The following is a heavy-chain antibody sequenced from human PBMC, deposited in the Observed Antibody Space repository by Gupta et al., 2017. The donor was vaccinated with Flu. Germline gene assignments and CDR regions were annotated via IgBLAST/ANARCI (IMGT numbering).Heavy chain of an antibody. D-gene: IGHD1-26*01. V-gene: IGHV3-23*01. CDR2: ISGSGGST. J-gene: IGHJ3*02. Sequence: EVQLLESGGGLVQPGGSLRLSCAASGFPFSTYAMSWVRQAPGKGLEWVSAISGSGGSTYYADSVKGRFTISRDNSKNTLYLQMNSLKAEDTAVYYCAKDSYIVGADNAFDIWGQGTMVTVSS. CDR1: GFPFSTYA. CDR3: AKDSYIVGADNAFDI.